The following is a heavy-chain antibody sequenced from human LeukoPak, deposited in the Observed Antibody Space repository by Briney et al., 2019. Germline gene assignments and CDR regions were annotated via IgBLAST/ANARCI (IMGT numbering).Heavy chain of an antibody. J-gene: IGHJ4*02. V-gene: IGHV3-30*02. CDR2: VRNDGSDT. D-gene: IGHD5-18*01. Sequence: GGSLRLSCTTYGLTFTNHGFHWVRQVVGKGLEWVAFVRNDGSDTYHANSVKGRFTISRDDAKNTLYLQLNSLRAEDTAVYFCARGGSDTAMAHDNWGQGTLVTVSS. CDR3: ARGGSDTAMAHDN. CDR1: GLTFTNHG.